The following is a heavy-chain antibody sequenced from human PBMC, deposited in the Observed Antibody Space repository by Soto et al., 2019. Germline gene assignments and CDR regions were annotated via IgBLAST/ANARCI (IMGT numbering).Heavy chain of an antibody. CDR3: ARQYGYDSSGDLHAY. Sequence: GASVKVSCKASGGTFNRNTISWVRQAPGQGLEWMGGIIPIFGTANYAQKFQGTVTITAXXXXXXAXMXLXXXXSEXTAVYYCARQYGYDSSGDLHAYWGQGSLDT. V-gene: IGHV1-69*13. J-gene: IGHJ4*02. CDR1: GGTFNRNT. CDR2: IIPIFGTA. D-gene: IGHD3-22*01.